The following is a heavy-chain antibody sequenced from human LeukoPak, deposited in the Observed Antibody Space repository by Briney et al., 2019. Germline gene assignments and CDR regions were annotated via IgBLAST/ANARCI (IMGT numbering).Heavy chain of an antibody. Sequence: PGGSLGLSCAASGFTFSSYSMNRVRQAPGKGLEWVSYISSSSSTIYYADSVKGRFTISRDNAKNSLYLQMNSLRDEDTAVYYCARDLPPGSSGWYLGYWGQGTLVTVSS. V-gene: IGHV3-48*02. D-gene: IGHD6-19*01. J-gene: IGHJ4*02. CDR1: GFTFSSYS. CDR3: ARDLPPGSSGWYLGY. CDR2: ISSSSSTI.